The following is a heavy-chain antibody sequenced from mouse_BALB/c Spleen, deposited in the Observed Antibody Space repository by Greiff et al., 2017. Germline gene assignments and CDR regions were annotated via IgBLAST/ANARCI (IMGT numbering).Heavy chain of an antibody. Sequence: DVKLVESGGGLVQPGGSRKLSCAASGFTFSSFGMHWVRQAPEKGLEWVAYISSGSSTIYYADTVKGRFTISRDNPKNTLFLQMTSLRSEDTAMYYCARDGNYFTPYYFDYWGQGTTLTVSS. CDR2: ISSGSSTI. D-gene: IGHD2-1*01. CDR3: ARDGNYFTPYYFDY. V-gene: IGHV5-17*02. J-gene: IGHJ2*01. CDR1: GFTFSSFG.